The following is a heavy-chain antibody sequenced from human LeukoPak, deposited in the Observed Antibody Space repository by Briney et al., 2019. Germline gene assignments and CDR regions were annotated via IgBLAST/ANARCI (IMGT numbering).Heavy chain of an antibody. CDR2: IYTSGST. Sequence: SQTLSLTCTVSGGSISSGSYYWSWIRQPAGKGLEWIGRIYTSGSTYYNPSLKSRITISVDTSKNQFSLKLSSVTAADTVVYYCAAGWLQLPHYFDYWGQGSLVTVSS. D-gene: IGHD5-24*01. V-gene: IGHV4-61*02. CDR1: GGSISSGSYY. CDR3: AAGWLQLPHYFDY. J-gene: IGHJ4*02.